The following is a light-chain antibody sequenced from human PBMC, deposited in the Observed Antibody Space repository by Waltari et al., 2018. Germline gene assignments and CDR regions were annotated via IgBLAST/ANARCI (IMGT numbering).Light chain of an antibody. CDR2: QDS. V-gene: IGLV3-1*01. Sequence: SYELTQPPSVSVSPGQTASITCSGDKLGDKYARWYQQKPGQSQVLVIYQDSKRPSGIPEGFSGSNSGNTATLTMSGTQAMDEADYDCQAWDSSTAVVFGGGTKLTIL. CDR3: QAWDSSTAVV. J-gene: IGLJ2*01. CDR1: KLGDKY.